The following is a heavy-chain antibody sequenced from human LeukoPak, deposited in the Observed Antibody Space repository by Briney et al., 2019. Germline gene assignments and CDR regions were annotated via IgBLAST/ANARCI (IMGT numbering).Heavy chain of an antibody. CDR2: IYYSGST. CDR3: ARVRARYYDFWSGIDP. V-gene: IGHV4-61*05. J-gene: IGHJ5*02. CDR1: GGSITNNNYY. D-gene: IGHD3-3*01. Sequence: SETLSLTCTVSGGSITNNNYYWDWIRQPPGKGLEWIGYIYYSGSTNYNPSLKSRVTISVDTSKNQFSLKLSSVTAADTAVYYCARVRARYYDFWSGIDPWGQGTLVTVSS.